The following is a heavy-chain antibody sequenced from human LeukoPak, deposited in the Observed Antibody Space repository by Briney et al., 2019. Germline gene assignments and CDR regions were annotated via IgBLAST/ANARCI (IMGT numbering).Heavy chain of an antibody. D-gene: IGHD3-10*01. CDR3: ARGNGTMVSLPTAYYYYYYGMDV. V-gene: IGHV1-2*03. CDR2: INPNSGGT. Sequence: LGASVKVSCKASGYTFTGYYMHWVRQAPGQGLEWMGWINPNSGGTNYAQKFQGRVTMTRDTSISTAYMELSRLRSDDTAVYYCARGNGTMVSLPTAYYYYYYGMDVWGQGTTVTVSS. CDR1: GYTFTGYY. J-gene: IGHJ6*02.